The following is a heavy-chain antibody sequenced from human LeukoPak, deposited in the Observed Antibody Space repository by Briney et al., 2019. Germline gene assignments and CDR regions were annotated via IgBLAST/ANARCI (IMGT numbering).Heavy chain of an antibody. V-gene: IGHV3-30-3*01. Sequence: GGSLRLSCAASGFTFSSYAMHWVRQARGKGLEWVAVISYDGSNKYYADSVRGRFTISRDNSKNTLYLQMNSLRAEDTAVYYCARDSAGGSGSLDYWGQGTLVTVSS. CDR2: ISYDGSNK. D-gene: IGHD3-10*01. CDR1: GFTFSSYA. J-gene: IGHJ4*02. CDR3: ARDSAGGSGSLDY.